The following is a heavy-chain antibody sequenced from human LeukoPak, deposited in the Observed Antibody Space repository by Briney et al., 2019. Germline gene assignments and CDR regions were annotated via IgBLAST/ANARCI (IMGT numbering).Heavy chain of an antibody. CDR1: GGSISSSSYY. J-gene: IGHJ6*03. CDR3: AGPRAGYYGAYYMDA. Sequence: SETLSLTCTVSGGSISSSSYYWGWIRQPPGKGLEWIGSIYYSGRTYYNPSLKSRVTISVDTSKNQFSLKLSSVTAADTAVYYCAGPRAGYYGAYYMDAWGKGTMVTVSS. D-gene: IGHD3-10*01. CDR2: IYYSGRT. V-gene: IGHV4-39*01.